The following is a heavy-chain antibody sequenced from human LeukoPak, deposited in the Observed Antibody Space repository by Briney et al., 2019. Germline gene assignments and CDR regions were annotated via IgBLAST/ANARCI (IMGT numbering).Heavy chain of an antibody. V-gene: IGHV3-7*03. CDR3: ARNNGMDV. Sequence: PGGSLRLSCAASGFTFSSYSMNWVRQAPGRGPEWVANVNRDGSETYYLDSVKGRFTISKDNAKNSLYLQMNSLRAEDTALYHCARNNGMDVWGQGTTVIVSS. CDR2: VNRDGSET. CDR1: GFTFSSYS. J-gene: IGHJ6*02.